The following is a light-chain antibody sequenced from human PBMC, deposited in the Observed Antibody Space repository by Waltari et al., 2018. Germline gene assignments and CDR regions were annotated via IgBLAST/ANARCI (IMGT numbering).Light chain of an antibody. Sequence: EIVLTQSPGTLSLSPGERATLSCRASQSVSKYLAWYQQKPGQAPRLLIYDASIRATGIPDRFSGSGWGTDFSLTISSLEPEDCAVYYCQKYGTLPATFGQGTKVQ. CDR3: QKYGTLPAT. J-gene: IGKJ1*01. V-gene: IGKV3-20*01. CDR2: DAS. CDR1: QSVSKY.